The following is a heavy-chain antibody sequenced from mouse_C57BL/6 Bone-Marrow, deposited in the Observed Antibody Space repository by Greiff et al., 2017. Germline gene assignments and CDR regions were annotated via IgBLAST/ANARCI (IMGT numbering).Heavy chain of an antibody. Sequence: VQVVESGPELVKPGASVKISCKASGYAFSSSWMNWVKQRPGKGLEWIGRIYPGDGDTNYNGKFKGKATLTADKSSSTAYMQLSSLTSEDSAVYLCARGDGYYWYFDVWGTGTTVTVSS. CDR1: GYAFSSSW. D-gene: IGHD2-3*01. J-gene: IGHJ1*03. CDR3: ARGDGYYWYFDV. CDR2: IYPGDGDT. V-gene: IGHV1-82*01.